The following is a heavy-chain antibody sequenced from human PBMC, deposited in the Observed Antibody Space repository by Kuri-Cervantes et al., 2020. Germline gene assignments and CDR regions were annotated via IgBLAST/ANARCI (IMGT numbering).Heavy chain of an antibody. CDR3: AHRRIWRSNDAFDI. D-gene: IGHD3-10*01. J-gene: IGHJ3*02. CDR1: GFSLSTSGVG. V-gene: IGHV2-5*02. Sequence: GPTLVKPTQTLTLTCTFSGFSLSTSGVGVGWIRQPPGKALEWLALIYWDDDKRYSPSLKSRLTITKDTSKNQVVLTMTNMDPVDTATYYCAHRRIWRSNDAFDIWGQGTMVTVSS. CDR2: IYWDDDK.